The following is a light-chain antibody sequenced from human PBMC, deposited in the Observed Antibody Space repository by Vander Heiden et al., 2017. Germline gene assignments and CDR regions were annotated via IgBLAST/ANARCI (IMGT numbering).Light chain of an antibody. Sequence: QPAPTQPPSVSGSPGQSITTTCTGTSSAVGGNNYVSWYQQHPGKAPKLMIYEVSNRPSAVSNRFSCSKSGNTASLTISALQAEDEADYYCSSYTSSGLAVVFGGGTKLTVL. J-gene: IGLJ2*01. CDR1: SSAVGGNNY. CDR2: EVS. V-gene: IGLV2-14*01. CDR3: SSYTSSGLAVV.